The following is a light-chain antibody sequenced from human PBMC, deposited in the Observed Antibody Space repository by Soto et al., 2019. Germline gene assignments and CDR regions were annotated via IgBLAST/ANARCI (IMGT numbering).Light chain of an antibody. V-gene: IGKV1-33*01. CDR3: QQYDNLPTFT. Sequence: DIQMTQSPSSLSASVGDRVTITCQASQDISNHLNWYQQKPGKAPKLLIYDASSLETGVPSSFSGSGSGTDFNFTITSLRPEDIATYYCQQYDNLPTFTFGPGTKVDIK. CDR1: QDISNH. CDR2: DAS. J-gene: IGKJ3*01.